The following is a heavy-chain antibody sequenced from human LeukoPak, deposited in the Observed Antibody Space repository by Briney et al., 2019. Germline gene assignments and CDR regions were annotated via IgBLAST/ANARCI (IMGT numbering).Heavy chain of an antibody. J-gene: IGHJ6*03. CDR2: MNPNSGNT. CDR1: GYTFTSYD. V-gene: IGHV1-8*01. Sequence: ASVKVSCKASGYTFTSYDINWVRQATGQGLEWMGWMNPNSGNTGYAQKFQGRVTMTRNTSISTAYMELSSLRSEDTAVYYCASCSPLGYSSSWYLHYYYMDVWGKGTTVTVSS. CDR3: ASCSPLGYSSSWYLHYYYMDV. D-gene: IGHD6-13*01.